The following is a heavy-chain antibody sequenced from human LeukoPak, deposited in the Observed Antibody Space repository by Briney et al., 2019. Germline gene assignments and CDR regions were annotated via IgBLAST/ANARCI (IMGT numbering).Heavy chain of an antibody. D-gene: IGHD6-6*01. CDR2: ISDDGKST. CDR1: GFTFSTYG. V-gene: IGHV3-23*01. CDR3: AKRVPYSSSTVYFDS. Sequence: GGSLRLSCAASGFTFSTYGMNWVRQSPGKGREWVSSISDDGKSTYYTDSVKGRFTISRDNSKNTLYLQMNSLRAEDTAVYYCAKRVPYSSSTVYFDSWGQGTLVVVSS. J-gene: IGHJ4*02.